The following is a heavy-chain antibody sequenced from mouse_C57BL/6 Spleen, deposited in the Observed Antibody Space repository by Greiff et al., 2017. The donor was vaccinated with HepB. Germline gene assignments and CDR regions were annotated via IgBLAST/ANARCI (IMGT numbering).Heavy chain of an antibody. Sequence: VQGVESGPELVKPGASVKISCKASGYAFSSSWMNWVKQRPGKGLERIGRIYPGDGDTNYNGKFKGKATLTADKSSSTAYMQLSSLTSEDSAVYFCARPHGSWFAYWGQGTLVTVSA. CDR1: GYAFSSSW. J-gene: IGHJ3*01. CDR2: IYPGDGDT. CDR3: ARPHGSWFAY. D-gene: IGHD2-2*01. V-gene: IGHV1-82*01.